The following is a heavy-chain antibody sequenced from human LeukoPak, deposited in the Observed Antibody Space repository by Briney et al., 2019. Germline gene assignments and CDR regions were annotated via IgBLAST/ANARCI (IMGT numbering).Heavy chain of an antibody. V-gene: IGHV1-69*05. CDR3: ARSEGYCSGGSCPDRRYYYYYYYMDV. CDR1: GYTFTSYY. D-gene: IGHD2-15*01. J-gene: IGHJ6*03. Sequence: SVKVSCKASGYTFTSYYMHWVRQAPGQGLEWMGGIIPIFGTANYAQKFQGRVTITTDESTSTAYMELSSLRSEDTAVYYCARSEGYCSGGSCPDRRYYYYYYYMDVWGKGTTVTVSS. CDR2: IIPIFGTA.